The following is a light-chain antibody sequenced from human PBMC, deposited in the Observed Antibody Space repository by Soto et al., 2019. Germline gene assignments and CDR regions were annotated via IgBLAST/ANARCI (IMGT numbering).Light chain of an antibody. Sequence: QPALTQPASVSGSPGQSIAISCTGTSSDVGGYNYVSWYPQPPGKAPKLIIYDVSDRPSGVSNRFSGSKSGNTASLTISWLQADYEADYYCSSSTSQSTVVFGGGTKLTVL. J-gene: IGLJ3*02. V-gene: IGLV2-14*01. CDR2: DVS. CDR3: SSSTSQSTVV. CDR1: SSDVGGYNY.